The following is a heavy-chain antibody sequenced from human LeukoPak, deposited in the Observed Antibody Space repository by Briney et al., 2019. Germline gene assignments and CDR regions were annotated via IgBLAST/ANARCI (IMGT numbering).Heavy chain of an antibody. D-gene: IGHD2-15*01. CDR3: TTEYGDPTPLDY. J-gene: IGHJ4*02. Sequence: GGSLRLSCAASGFTCSNAWMSWVRQAPGKGLEWVGRIKSKTDGGTTDYAAPVKGRFTISRDDSKNTLYLQMNSLKTEDTAVYYCTTEYGDPTPLDYWGQGTLVTVSS. CDR1: GFTCSNAW. CDR2: IKSKTDGGTT. V-gene: IGHV3-15*01.